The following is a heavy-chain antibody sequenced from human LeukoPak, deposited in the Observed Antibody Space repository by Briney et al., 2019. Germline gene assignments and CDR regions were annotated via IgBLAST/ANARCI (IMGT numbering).Heavy chain of an antibody. CDR3: ASLSSGDY. CDR2: INHSGST. V-gene: IGHV4-34*01. Sequence: GSLRLSCAASGFTFSSYAMSWVRQPPGKGLEWIGEINHSGSTNYNPSLKSRVTISVDTSKNQFSLKLSSVTAADTAVYYCASLSSGDYWGQGTLVTVSS. D-gene: IGHD6-25*01. J-gene: IGHJ4*02. CDR1: GFTFSSYA.